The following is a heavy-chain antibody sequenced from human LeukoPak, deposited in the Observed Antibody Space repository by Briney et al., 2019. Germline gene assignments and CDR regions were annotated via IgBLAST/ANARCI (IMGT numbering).Heavy chain of an antibody. V-gene: IGHV6-1*01. D-gene: IGHD6-19*01. Sequence: SQTLSLTCAISGDSVSSNSAAGNWIRQSPSRGLEWLGRTYYRSKWFTNYAVSVKSRMTISPDTSKNQFSLQLNSVTPEDTAVYYCAKEGSGETLGYWGQGTLVTVSS. CDR2: TYYRSKWFT. J-gene: IGHJ4*02. CDR3: AKEGSGETLGY. CDR1: GDSVSSNSAA.